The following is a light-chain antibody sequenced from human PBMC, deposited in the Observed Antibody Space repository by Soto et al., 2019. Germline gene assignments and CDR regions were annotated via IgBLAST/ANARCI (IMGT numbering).Light chain of an antibody. Sequence: DIQMTQSPSTLSASVGDRVTITCRASQSISSWLAWYQQKPEKAPKLLIYKASSLESGVPSRFSGSGSGTEFTLPISSLQPDDFATYYCQQYSSYSWTFGQGTKVEIK. CDR2: KAS. CDR3: QQYSSYSWT. CDR1: QSISSW. V-gene: IGKV1-5*03. J-gene: IGKJ1*01.